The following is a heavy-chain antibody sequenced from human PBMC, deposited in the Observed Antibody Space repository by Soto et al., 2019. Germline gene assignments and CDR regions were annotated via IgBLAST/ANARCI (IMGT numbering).Heavy chain of an antibody. Sequence: SVKVSCKASGGTFSSYTISWVRQAPGQGLEWMGRIIPILGIANYAQKFQGGVTITADKSTSTAYMELSSLRSEDTAVYYCARLNGATYCGGDCYPLPPSGGLDYWGQGTLVTVSS. D-gene: IGHD2-21*02. V-gene: IGHV1-69*02. CDR1: GGTFSSYT. J-gene: IGHJ4*02. CDR2: IIPILGIA. CDR3: ARLNGATYCGGDCYPLPPSGGLDY.